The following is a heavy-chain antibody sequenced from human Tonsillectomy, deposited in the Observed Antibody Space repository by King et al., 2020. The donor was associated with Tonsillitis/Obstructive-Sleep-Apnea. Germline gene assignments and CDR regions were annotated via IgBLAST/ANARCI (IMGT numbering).Heavy chain of an antibody. V-gene: IGHV3-74*01. CDR1: GFTFSPYW. Sequence: EVQLVESGGGLVQPGGSLRLSCAASGFTFSPYWMHWVRHAPGKGLVWVSRINSDGSRIDYADSVKDRFTISRDNAKNTLYLQMDSLRTDDTAVYYCARDSETVTVDYWGQGTLGTVSS. CDR2: INSDGSRI. J-gene: IGHJ4*02. CDR3: ARDSETVTVDY. D-gene: IGHD1-1*01.